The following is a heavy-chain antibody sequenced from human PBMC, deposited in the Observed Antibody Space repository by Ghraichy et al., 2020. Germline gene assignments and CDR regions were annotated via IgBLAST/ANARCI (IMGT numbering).Heavy chain of an antibody. D-gene: IGHD2-2*02. CDR2: ISSSSSTI. CDR1: GFTFSSYS. Sequence: GESLNISCAASGFTFSSYSMNWVRQAPGKGLEWVSYISSSSSTIYYADSVKGRFTISRDNAKNSLYLQMNSLRDEDTAVYYCARYVGFVVVPAAIPGAYYGMDVWGQGTTVTVAS. J-gene: IGHJ6*02. V-gene: IGHV3-48*02. CDR3: ARYVGFVVVPAAIPGAYYGMDV.